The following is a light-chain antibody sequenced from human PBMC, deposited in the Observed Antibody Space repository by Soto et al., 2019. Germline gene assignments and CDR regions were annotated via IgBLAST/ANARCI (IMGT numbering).Light chain of an antibody. CDR3: GSYGGSNNWV. CDR2: EVR. CDR1: TSDIGRYNY. J-gene: IGLJ3*02. V-gene: IGLV2-8*01. Sequence: QSALTQPPSASGSPGQSVTISCTGTTSDIGRYNYVSWHQQHPGTAPKLIIYEVRKRPSGVPDRFSASKSANSASLTVSGLQPEDEADYYCGSYGGSNNWVFGGGTKLTVL.